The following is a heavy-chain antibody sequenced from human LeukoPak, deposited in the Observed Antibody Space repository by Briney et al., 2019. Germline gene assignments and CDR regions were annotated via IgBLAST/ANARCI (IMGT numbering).Heavy chain of an antibody. Sequence: SETLSLTCTVSGGSISSSSYYWGWIRQPPGKGLEWIGSIYYSGSTYYNPSLKSRVAISVDTSKNQFSLKLSSVTAADTAVYYCARVGGVTAMVRGVPFDYWGQGTLVTVSS. D-gene: IGHD3-10*01. J-gene: IGHJ4*02. V-gene: IGHV4-39*07. CDR3: ARVGGVTAMVRGVPFDY. CDR1: GGSISSSSYY. CDR2: IYYSGST.